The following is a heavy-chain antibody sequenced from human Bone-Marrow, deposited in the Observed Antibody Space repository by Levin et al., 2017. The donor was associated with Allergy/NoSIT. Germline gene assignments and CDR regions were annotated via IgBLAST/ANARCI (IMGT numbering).Heavy chain of an antibody. D-gene: IGHD6-13*01. CDR2: MYSAGNR. CDR3: ARGSIPVAGETADH. CDR1: GFTISSDY. J-gene: IGHJ5*02. Sequence: GGSLRLSCAASGFTISSDYMSWVRQAPGKGLEGVAVMYSAGNRYYADFVKGRFTISRDNSKNTLYLQMNSLSAEDTAVYYCARGSIPVAGETADHWGQGTLVTVSA. V-gene: IGHV3-53*01.